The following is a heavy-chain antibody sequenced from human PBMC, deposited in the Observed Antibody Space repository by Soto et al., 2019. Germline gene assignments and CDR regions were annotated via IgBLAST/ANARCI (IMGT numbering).Heavy chain of an antibody. CDR1: GYTFTSYG. J-gene: IGHJ3*02. CDR3: AREGYDFWSGRGAHDAFDI. V-gene: IGHV1-18*01. Sequence: ASVKVSCKASGYTFTSYGISWARQAPGQGLEWMGWISAYNGNTNYAQKLQGRVTMTTDTSTSTAYMELRSLRSDDTAVYYCAREGYDFWSGRGAHDAFDIWGQGTMVTVSS. D-gene: IGHD3-3*01. CDR2: ISAYNGNT.